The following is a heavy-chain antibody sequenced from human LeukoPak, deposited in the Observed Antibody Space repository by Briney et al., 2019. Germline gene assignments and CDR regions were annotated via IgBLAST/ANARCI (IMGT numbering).Heavy chain of an antibody. Sequence: GGSLRLSCAASGFTFSSYGMHWVRQAPGKGLEWVSGISGSGGSTYYADSVKGRFTISRDNAENSLYLQMNSLRAEDTAVYYCARDRGQWLTSGFDYWGQGTLVTVSS. V-gene: IGHV3-23*01. CDR3: ARDRGQWLTSGFDY. CDR1: GFTFSSYG. D-gene: IGHD6-19*01. CDR2: ISGSGGST. J-gene: IGHJ4*02.